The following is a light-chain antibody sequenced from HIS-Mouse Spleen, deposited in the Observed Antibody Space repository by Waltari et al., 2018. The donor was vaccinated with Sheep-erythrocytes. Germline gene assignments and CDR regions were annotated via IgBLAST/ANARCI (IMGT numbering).Light chain of an antibody. CDR1: QDLSNY. Sequence: DIQMTQSPSSLSASVGDRVTITCQASQDLSNYLNWYQQKPGKAPNALIYDASNLETGVPSRFSGSGSGTDFTFTISSLQPEDIATYYCQQYDNLLTLGGGTKVEIK. J-gene: IGKJ4*01. CDR3: QQYDNLLT. CDR2: DAS. V-gene: IGKV1-33*01.